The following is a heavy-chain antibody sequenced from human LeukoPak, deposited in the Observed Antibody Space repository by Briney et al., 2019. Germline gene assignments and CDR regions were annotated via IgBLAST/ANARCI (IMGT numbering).Heavy chain of an antibody. Sequence: GESLKISCKGSGYSFTDYWIGWVRQLPGEGLQWMGIIYPDDSDIRYSPSFQGQVTISADKSIITAYLQWSSLKASDTAMYYCARHGRGSRSPNAFDIWGQGTMVTVSS. V-gene: IGHV5-51*01. CDR1: GYSFTDYW. J-gene: IGHJ3*02. D-gene: IGHD3-10*01. CDR2: IYPDDSDI. CDR3: ARHGRGSRSPNAFDI.